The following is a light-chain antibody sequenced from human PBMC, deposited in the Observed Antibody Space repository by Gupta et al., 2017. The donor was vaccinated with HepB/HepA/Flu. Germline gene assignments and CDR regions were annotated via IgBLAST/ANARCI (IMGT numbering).Light chain of an antibody. J-gene: IGLJ2*01. CDR2: ENN. CDR1: SSNIGNNF. CDR3: GTWDSSLTAAV. Sequence: QSVLPQPPSVSAAPRQTVTISCSGSSSNIGNNFVSWYQQLPGTAPKLLIYENNKRPSGIPDRFSGSKSGTSATLAITGLQTGDEADYYCGTWDSSLTAAVFGGRTKLTVL. V-gene: IGLV1-51*02.